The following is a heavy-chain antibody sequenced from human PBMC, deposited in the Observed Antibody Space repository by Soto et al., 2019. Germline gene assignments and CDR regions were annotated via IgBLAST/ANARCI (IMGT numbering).Heavy chain of an antibody. Sequence: QVQLQQWGAGLLKPSETLSLTCAVYGGSFSGYYWTWIRQPPGTGLAWIGEINHSGSTTYNPSLKSRVTISVDTSKNQFSLKLTSVTAADTAVYYCARDKITGLFDYWGQGTLVTVSS. D-gene: IGHD2-8*02. J-gene: IGHJ4*02. V-gene: IGHV4-34*01. CDR3: ARDKITGLFDY. CDR1: GGSFSGYY. CDR2: INHSGST.